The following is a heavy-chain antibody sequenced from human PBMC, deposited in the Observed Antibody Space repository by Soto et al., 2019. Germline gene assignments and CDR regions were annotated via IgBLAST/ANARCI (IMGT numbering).Heavy chain of an antibody. J-gene: IGHJ5*02. V-gene: IGHV4-30-4*01. D-gene: IGHD2-2*01. CDR2: IYYTGKT. Sequence: QVQLQESGPGLVKPSQTLSLTCSVSGDYIHVGGYYWTWIRQRPGKGLEWMGYIYYTGKTYYNPSLESRLTMSVDRYKNQLSLRLTSVTAADTAVYFCGRDLTSNANCIDPWGQGTLVTVSS. CDR1: GDYIHVGGYY. CDR3: GRDLTSNANCIDP.